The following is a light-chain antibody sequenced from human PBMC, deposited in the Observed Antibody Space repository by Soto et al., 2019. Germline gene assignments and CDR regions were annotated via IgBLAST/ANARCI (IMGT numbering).Light chain of an antibody. CDR3: QQYYSTPLA. Sequence: DIVMTQSPDSLAVSLGERATINCKSSQSVLYSSNNKNYLAWYQQKPGQPPKLLIYWASTRESGVPDRFSGSGSGTDFALTISSRQAEDVAVYYCQQYYSTPLAFGGGTKVEIE. V-gene: IGKV4-1*01. CDR2: WAS. CDR1: QSVLYSSNNKNY. J-gene: IGKJ4*01.